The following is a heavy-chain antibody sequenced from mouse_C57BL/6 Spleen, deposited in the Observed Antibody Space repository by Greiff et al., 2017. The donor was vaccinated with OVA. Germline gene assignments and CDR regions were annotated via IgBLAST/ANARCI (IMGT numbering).Heavy chain of an antibody. CDR1: GYTFTSYW. Sequence: QVQLKQPGAELVRPGSSVKLSCKASGYTFTSYWMHWVKQRPIQGLEWIGNIDPSDSETHYNQKFKDKATLTVDKSSSTAYMQLSSLTSEDSAVYYCARDLYYSNSFAYWGQGTLVTVSA. J-gene: IGHJ3*01. CDR3: ARDLYYSNSFAY. V-gene: IGHV1-52*01. D-gene: IGHD2-5*01. CDR2: IDPSDSET.